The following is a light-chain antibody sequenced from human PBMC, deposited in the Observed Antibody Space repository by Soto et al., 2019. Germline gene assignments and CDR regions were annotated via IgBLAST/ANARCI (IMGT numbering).Light chain of an antibody. CDR1: SSNIGSNY. CDR3: AASDDCLSVFYV. CDR2: RNN. V-gene: IGLV1-47*01. Sequence: QSALTQPPSASGTPGQRVTISCSGSSSNIGSNYVYWYQQLPGTAPKLLIYRNNQRPSGVPDRFSGSKSGTSASLAISGLRSEDEADYYCAASDDCLSVFYVVVTGTMVNVL. J-gene: IGLJ1*01.